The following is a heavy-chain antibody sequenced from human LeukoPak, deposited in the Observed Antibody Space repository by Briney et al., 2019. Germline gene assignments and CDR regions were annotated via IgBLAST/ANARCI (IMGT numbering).Heavy chain of an antibody. D-gene: IGHD3-10*01. V-gene: IGHV3-23*01. Sequence: GGSLSLSCAGSGFAFGTYAMSWVRQASGMGLEWVSSISADGQVTYYADSVEGRFTVPRDNSKSTLYLQLNSLRAEDTATYYCARDPYNTILYRLAHWGQGTLVTVSS. J-gene: IGHJ4*02. CDR3: ARDPYNTILYRLAH. CDR2: ISADGQVT. CDR1: GFAFGTYA.